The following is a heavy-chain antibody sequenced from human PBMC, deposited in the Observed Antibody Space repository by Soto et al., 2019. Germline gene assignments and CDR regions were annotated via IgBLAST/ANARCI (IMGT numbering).Heavy chain of an antibody. CDR2: THPGDSET. J-gene: IGHJ4*02. CDR3: ARARNRNDLNYFDY. V-gene: IGHV5-51*01. CDR1: EDSFSNYW. Sequence: GESLKISCKGSEDSFSNYWIDWVRQMPGKGLEWMGITHPGDSETRYSPSFQGQVTISVDKSTSTAYLQWSSLKTSDTAMYYCARARNRNDLNYFDYWGQGTLVTVSS. D-gene: IGHD1-1*01.